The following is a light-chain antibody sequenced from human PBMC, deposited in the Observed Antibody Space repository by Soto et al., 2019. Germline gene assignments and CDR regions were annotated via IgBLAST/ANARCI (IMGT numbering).Light chain of an antibody. V-gene: IGLV2-14*01. CDR3: SSYTSTSIPYV. CDR2: EVS. CDR1: SSDVGGYYY. J-gene: IGLJ1*01. Sequence: QSVLAQPASVSGSPGQSITISCTGTSSDVGGYYYVSWYQHHPGKAPKLMIYEVSYRPSGVSNRFSGSKSGNTASLTISGLHAEDEADYYCSSYTSTSIPYVFGTGTKVTVL.